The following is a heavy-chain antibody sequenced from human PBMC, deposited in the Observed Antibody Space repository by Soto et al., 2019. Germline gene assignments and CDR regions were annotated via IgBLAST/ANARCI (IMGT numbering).Heavy chain of an antibody. D-gene: IGHD1-26*01. V-gene: IGHV2-5*02. J-gene: IGHJ2*01. CDR1: GFSLGTYGVG. CDR2: IYWDDDK. Sequence: QITLNESGPTLVKPTQTLTLTCTFSGFSLGTYGVGVGWIRQPQGKALEWLALIYWDDDKRYSPSLKSRLTITMDTSKRQVFLTLTNMDPVDTATYYCAHRGGGIVDWYFDLWGRGTPVIVSS. CDR3: AHRGGGIVDWYFDL.